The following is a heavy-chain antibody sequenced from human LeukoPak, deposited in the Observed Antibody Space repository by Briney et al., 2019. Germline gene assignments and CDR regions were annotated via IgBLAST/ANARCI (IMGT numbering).Heavy chain of an antibody. Sequence: SVKVSXKASGGTFSSYAISWVRQAPGQGLEWMGGIIPIFGTANYARKFQGRVTITADESTSTAYMELSSLRSEDTAVYYCASGRDLYYFDYWGQGTLVTVSS. D-gene: IGHD5-24*01. CDR3: ASGRDLYYFDY. CDR2: IIPIFGTA. CDR1: GGTFSSYA. J-gene: IGHJ4*02. V-gene: IGHV1-69*01.